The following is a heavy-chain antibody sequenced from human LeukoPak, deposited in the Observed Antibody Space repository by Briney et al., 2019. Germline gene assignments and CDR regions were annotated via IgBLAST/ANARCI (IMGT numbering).Heavy chain of an antibody. CDR3: ARDGSGYSSVEYYFDY. Sequence: GESLKISCKGYGYSFTNYWIGWVRQMPGKGLGWMGIIYPGDSAVRYSLSFQGQVTISADKSISTAYLQWHSLTASDSAMYYCARDGSGYSSVEYYFDYWGQGTLVTVSS. D-gene: IGHD5-12*01. V-gene: IGHV5-51*01. CDR1: GYSFTNYW. CDR2: IYPGDSAV. J-gene: IGHJ4*02.